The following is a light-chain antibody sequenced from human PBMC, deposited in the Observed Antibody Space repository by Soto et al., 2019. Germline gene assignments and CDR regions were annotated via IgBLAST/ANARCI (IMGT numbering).Light chain of an antibody. CDR2: GAS. J-gene: IGKJ4*01. Sequence: ERVMTKSPATLSVSPGERATLSCRASQSVHSNLAWYQQKPGQAPRLLIYGASTRATGIPARFSGSGSGTEFTLTINILQSEDFALYYCQQYNNWPVTFGGGTKVEIK. V-gene: IGKV3-15*01. CDR3: QQYNNWPVT. CDR1: QSVHSN.